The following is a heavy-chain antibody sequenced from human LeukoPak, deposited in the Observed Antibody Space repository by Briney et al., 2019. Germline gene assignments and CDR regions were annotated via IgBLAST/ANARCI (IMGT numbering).Heavy chain of an antibody. CDR1: GFTFDDYA. CDR2: ISWNSGNI. J-gene: IGHJ6*02. D-gene: IGHD5-12*01. Sequence: GGSLRLSCAASGFTFDDYAMHWVRQAPGKGLEWVSGISWNSGNIGYADSMKGRFTISRDNAKNSLYLQMNSLRAEDTALYYCAKDGGGYSYYGMDVWGRGTTVTVSS. V-gene: IGHV3-9*01. CDR3: AKDGGGYSYYGMDV.